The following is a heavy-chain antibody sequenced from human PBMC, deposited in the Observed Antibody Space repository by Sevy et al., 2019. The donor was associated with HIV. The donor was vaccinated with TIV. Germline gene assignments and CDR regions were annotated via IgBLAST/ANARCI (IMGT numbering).Heavy chain of an antibody. CDR3: AREVDGLDYYYYYGMDV. CDR1: GYTFTSYG. CDR2: ISAYNGNT. Sequence: ASVKVSCKASGYTFTSYGISWVRQAPGQGLEWMGWISAYNGNTNYAQKLQGRVTMTTDTSTSTAYMELRSLRSDDTAGYYCAREVDGLDYYYYYGMDVWGQGTTVTVSS. V-gene: IGHV1-18*01. J-gene: IGHJ6*02.